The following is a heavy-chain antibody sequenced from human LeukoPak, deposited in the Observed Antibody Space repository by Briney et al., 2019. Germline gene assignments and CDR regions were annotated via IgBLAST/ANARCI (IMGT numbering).Heavy chain of an antibody. CDR2: ISSSSSYI. CDR3: ARDLVNYDILTGYFPFDY. J-gene: IGHJ4*02. CDR1: GFTFSSYS. Sequence: GGSLRLSCAASGFTFSSYSMNWVRQAPGKGLEWVSSISSSSSYIYYADSVEGRFTISRDNAKNSLYLQMNSLRAEDTAVYYCARDLVNYDILTGYFPFDYWGQGTLVTVSS. D-gene: IGHD3-9*01. V-gene: IGHV3-21*01.